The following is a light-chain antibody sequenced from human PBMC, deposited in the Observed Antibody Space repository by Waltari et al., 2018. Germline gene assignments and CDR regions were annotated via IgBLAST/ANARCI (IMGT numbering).Light chain of an antibody. J-gene: IGLJ1*01. Sequence: SYDLTQPPSLSVSPGQTATITGSGDRLSSKFVSWYLQRPGQAPLAVIYKDDRRPSGIPERFSGSNSGDTATLTITETQTMDEADYYCQAWHINTGVFGPGTKVTVL. CDR2: KDD. CDR1: RLSSKF. CDR3: QAWHINTGV. V-gene: IGLV3-1*01.